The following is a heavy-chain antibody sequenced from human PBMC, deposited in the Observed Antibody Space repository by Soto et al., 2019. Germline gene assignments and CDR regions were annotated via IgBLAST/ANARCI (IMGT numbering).Heavy chain of an antibody. CDR2: ISYDGSNK. Sequence: QVQLVESGGGVVQPGRSLRLSCAASGFTFSSYGMHWVRQAPGKGLEWVAVISYDGSNKYYADSVKGRFTISRDNSKNTLYLQMNSLRAEDTAVYYCANFYGGKIDYWGQGTLVTVSS. CDR3: ANFYGGKIDY. V-gene: IGHV3-30*18. CDR1: GFTFSSYG. J-gene: IGHJ4*02. D-gene: IGHD2-15*01.